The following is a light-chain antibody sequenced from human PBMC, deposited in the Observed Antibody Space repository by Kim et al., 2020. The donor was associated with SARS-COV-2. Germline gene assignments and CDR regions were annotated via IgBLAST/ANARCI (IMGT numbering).Light chain of an antibody. Sequence: PGKPAGRTGGGNNIGSKSLPWYQQKPGQAPVLVIYYDSDRPSGIPERFSGSNSGNTATLTISRVEAGDEADYYCQVWDSSSDPNYVFGTGTKVTVL. V-gene: IGLV3-21*04. CDR1: NIGSKS. CDR3: QVWDSSSDPNYV. J-gene: IGLJ1*01. CDR2: YDS.